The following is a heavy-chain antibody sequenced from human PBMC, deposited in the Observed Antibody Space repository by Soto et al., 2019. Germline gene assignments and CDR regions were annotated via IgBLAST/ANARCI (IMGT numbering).Heavy chain of an antibody. D-gene: IGHD5-12*01. CDR2: ISGSGGST. Sequence: GCLRLACAASGFTFSSYAMSWVRQAPGKGLEWVSAISGSGGSTYYADSVKGRFTISRDNSENTLYLQMNSLRAEDTAVYYCVRDGYTDDAFDIWGQGTMVT. CDR1: GFTFSSYA. CDR3: VRDGYTDDAFDI. J-gene: IGHJ3*02. V-gene: IGHV3-23*01.